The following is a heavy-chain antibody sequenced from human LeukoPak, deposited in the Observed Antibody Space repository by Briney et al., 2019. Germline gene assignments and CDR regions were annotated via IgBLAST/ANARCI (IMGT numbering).Heavy chain of an antibody. D-gene: IGHD6-19*01. Sequence: ASVKVSCKASGYTFTGYYMHWVRQAPGQGLEWMGWINPNSGGTNYAQKFQGRVTMTRDTSISTAYMELSRLRSDDTAVYYCARTVAGREGFDYWGPGTLVTVSS. CDR3: ARTVAGREGFDY. J-gene: IGHJ4*02. CDR1: GYTFTGYY. CDR2: INPNSGGT. V-gene: IGHV1-2*02.